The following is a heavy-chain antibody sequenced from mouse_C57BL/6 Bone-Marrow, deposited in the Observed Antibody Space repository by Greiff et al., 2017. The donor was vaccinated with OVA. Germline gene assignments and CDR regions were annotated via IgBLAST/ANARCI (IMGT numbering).Heavy chain of an antibody. V-gene: IGHV1-64*01. Sequence: VQLQQPGAELVKPGASVKLSCKASGYTFTSYWMHWVKQRPGQGLEWIGMIHPNSGSTNYNEKFKSKATLTVDKSSSTAYMQLSSLTSEDSAVYYCARQIYDGYYLFAYWGQGTLVTVSA. D-gene: IGHD2-3*01. CDR2: IHPNSGST. J-gene: IGHJ3*01. CDR3: ARQIYDGYYLFAY. CDR1: GYTFTSYW.